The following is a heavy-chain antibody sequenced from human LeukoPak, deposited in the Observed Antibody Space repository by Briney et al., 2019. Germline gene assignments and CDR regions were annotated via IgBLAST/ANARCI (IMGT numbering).Heavy chain of an antibody. CDR3: AKQTRLRGGYYFDY. Sequence: ASVKVSCKASGGTFSSYAISWVRQAPGHGLEWMGGIIPIFGTANYAQKFQGRVTITADESTSTAYMELSSLRSEDTAVYYCAKQTRLRGGYYFDYWGQGTLVTVSS. V-gene: IGHV1-69*13. D-gene: IGHD5-12*01. J-gene: IGHJ4*02. CDR2: IIPIFGTA. CDR1: GGTFSSYA.